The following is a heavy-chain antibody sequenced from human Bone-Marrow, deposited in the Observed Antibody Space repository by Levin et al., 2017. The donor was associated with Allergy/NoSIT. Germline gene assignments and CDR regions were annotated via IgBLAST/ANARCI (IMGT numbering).Heavy chain of an antibody. V-gene: IGHV3-11*01. Sequence: GGSLRLSCAASGFTFSDYYMSWIRQAPGKGLEWVSYISSSGSTIYYADSVKGRFTISRDNAKNSLYLQMNSLRAGDTAVYYCARGTTAIPRDAFDIWGQGTMVTVSS. CDR3: ARGTTAIPRDAFDI. CDR2: ISSSGSTI. J-gene: IGHJ3*02. CDR1: GFTFSDYY. D-gene: IGHD2-21*02.